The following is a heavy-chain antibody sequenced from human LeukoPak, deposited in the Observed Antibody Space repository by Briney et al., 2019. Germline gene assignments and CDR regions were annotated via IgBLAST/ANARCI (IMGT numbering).Heavy chain of an antibody. CDR1: GGSVSSGDYY. V-gene: IGHV4-61*08. J-gene: IGHJ3*02. D-gene: IGHD2-2*01. CDR3: ARVVLDIVVVPAAHDAFDI. CDR2: IYYSGST. Sequence: SETLSLTCNVSGGSVSSGDYYWSWIRQPPGKGLEWIGNIYYSGSTDYNPSLKSRVTISVDTSKNQFSLKLSSVAAADTAVYYCARVVLDIVVVPAAHDAFDIWGQGTMVIVSS.